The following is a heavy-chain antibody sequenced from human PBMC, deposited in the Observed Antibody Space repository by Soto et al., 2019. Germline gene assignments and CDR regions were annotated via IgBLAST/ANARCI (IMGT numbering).Heavy chain of an antibody. D-gene: IGHD4-17*01. CDR3: AKDYRATVTTVTSSSFDY. CDR2: ITPICGST. CDR1: AGTFVNYA. Sequence: SVKVSCKASAGTFVNYAITWVRQAPGQGLELMGTITPICGSTNNAQKFKGRVTITRDKSTSTVYMELSSLRSEDTAVYYCAKDYRATVTTVTSSSFDYGGQG. V-gene: IGHV1-69*04. J-gene: IGHJ4*02.